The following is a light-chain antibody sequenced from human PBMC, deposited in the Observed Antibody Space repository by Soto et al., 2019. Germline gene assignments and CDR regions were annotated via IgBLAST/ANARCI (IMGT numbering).Light chain of an antibody. J-gene: IGKJ2*01. CDR3: HHLNTYPRT. V-gene: IGKV1-9*01. Sequence: DIQLTQSPSFLSASVGDRVTITCRASQGISSYLAWYQQPPGKAPKLLIYGASTLQRGVSSRFSGSGSGTEFTLTTSSLQPEDFATYYCHHLNTYPRTFGQGTKLEVK. CDR1: QGISSY. CDR2: GAS.